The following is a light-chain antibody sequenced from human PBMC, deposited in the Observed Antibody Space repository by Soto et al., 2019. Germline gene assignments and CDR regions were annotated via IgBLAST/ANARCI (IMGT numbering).Light chain of an antibody. Sequence: DIQMTQSPSSLSASVGDKVTITCRASQGISSYLTWYQQKPGKAPKPLIYAASTLESGVPSRFSATVSGTEFSLTITSLQPEDFATYYCQQLFDSPITFGQGTRLEIK. CDR3: QQLFDSPIT. CDR2: AAS. CDR1: QGISSY. V-gene: IGKV1-9*01. J-gene: IGKJ5*01.